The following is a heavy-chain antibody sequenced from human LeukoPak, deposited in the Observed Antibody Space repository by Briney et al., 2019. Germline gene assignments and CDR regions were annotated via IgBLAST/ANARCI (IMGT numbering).Heavy chain of an antibody. V-gene: IGHV4-34*01. CDR2: INHSGST. J-gene: IGHJ6*02. CDR3: ARGRKYYYYYGMDV. CDR1: GGSFSGYY. Sequence: SETLSLTCAVYGGSFSGYYWSWIRQPPGKGLEWIGEINHSGSTNYNPSLKSRVTISVDTSKNQFSLKLSSVTAADTAVYYCARGRKYYYYYGMDVWGQGATVTVSS.